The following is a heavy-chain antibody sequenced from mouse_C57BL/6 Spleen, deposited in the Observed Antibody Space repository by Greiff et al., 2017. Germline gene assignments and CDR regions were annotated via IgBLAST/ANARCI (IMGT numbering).Heavy chain of an antibody. CDR3: ARDGYEGYFDY. J-gene: IGHJ2*01. CDR2: IDPSDSET. CDR1: GYTFTSYW. V-gene: IGHV1-52*01. D-gene: IGHD2-2*01. Sequence: QVQLQQPGAELVRPGSSVKLSCKASGYTFTSYWMHWVKQRPIQGLEWIGNIDPSDSETHYNQKFKDKATLTVDKSSSTAYMQLSSLTSEDSAVDYCARDGYEGYFDYWGQGTTLTVSS.